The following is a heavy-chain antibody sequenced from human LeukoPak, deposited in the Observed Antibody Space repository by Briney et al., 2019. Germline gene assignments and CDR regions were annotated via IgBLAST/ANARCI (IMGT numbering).Heavy chain of an antibody. CDR1: GYTLTELS. CDR2: FDPEDGET. D-gene: IGHD5-18*01. Sequence: ASVKVSCKVSGYTLTELSMHWVRQAPGKGLEWMGGFDPEDGETIYAQKFQGRVTMTEDTSTDTAYVELSSLRSEDTAVYYCATDRLGVGYSYGQPLSYWGQGTLVTVSS. J-gene: IGHJ4*02. V-gene: IGHV1-24*01. CDR3: ATDRLGVGYSYGQPLSY.